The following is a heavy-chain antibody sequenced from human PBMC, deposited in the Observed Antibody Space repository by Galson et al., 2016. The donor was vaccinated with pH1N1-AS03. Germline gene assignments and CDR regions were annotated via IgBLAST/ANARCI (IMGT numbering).Heavy chain of an antibody. CDR3: ARGPVSYSNYWFPPPDY. D-gene: IGHD6-13*01. J-gene: IGHJ4*02. V-gene: IGHV3-64*01. Sequence: SLRLSCAASRFTFSSYAMHWVRQAPGKGLEYVSAISGNGYSTYYANSVKGRFTISRYNSKSTLFLQMGSLRPEDRAVYYCARGPVSYSNYWFPPPDYWGQGTLVTVSS. CDR2: ISGNGYST. CDR1: RFTFSSYA.